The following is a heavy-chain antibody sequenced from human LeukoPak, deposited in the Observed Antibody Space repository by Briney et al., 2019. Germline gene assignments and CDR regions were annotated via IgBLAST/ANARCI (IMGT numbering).Heavy chain of an antibody. D-gene: IGHD1-26*01. CDR1: GFIFSYFW. CDR3: TRELEYRGSPDDAFDI. CDR2: INRDGSGT. Sequence: PGGSLRLSCAASGFIFSYFWMHWVRQAPGKGLVWVSRINRDGSGTNYADSVKGRFTISRDKAKNTLYLQMNSLRAEDTAVYYCTRELEYRGSPDDAFDIWGQGTMVTVSS. V-gene: IGHV3-74*01. J-gene: IGHJ3*02.